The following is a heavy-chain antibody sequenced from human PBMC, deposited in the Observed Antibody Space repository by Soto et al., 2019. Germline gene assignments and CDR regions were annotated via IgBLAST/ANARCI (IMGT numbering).Heavy chain of an antibody. CDR3: AREIGARAHRPVFDL. CDR1: GDSVTNRIDY. CDR2: IYHTGTA. D-gene: IGHD1-26*01. V-gene: IGHV4-61*01. Sequence: QVQLQESGPGLVKPSESLSLTCNVAGDSVTNRIDYWSWIRQSPGKRLQWLGYIYHTGTADYNPSLKSRLTMSVDTAKNQFSLPLTSVTAADTAIYYCAREIGARAHRPVFDLWGQGTLVTVSS. J-gene: IGHJ4*02.